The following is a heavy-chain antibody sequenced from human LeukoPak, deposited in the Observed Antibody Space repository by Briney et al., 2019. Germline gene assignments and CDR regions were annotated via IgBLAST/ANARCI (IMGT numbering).Heavy chain of an antibody. D-gene: IGHD2-15*01. CDR3: ARPGGLGYCSGGSGYGTGGNWFDP. J-gene: IGHJ5*02. CDR2: ISAYNGNT. CDR1: GYTFTSYG. Sequence: VASVKVSCKASGYTFTSYGISWVRQAPGQGLEWMGWISAYNGNTNYAQKLQGRVTMTTETSTSTAYMELRSRRSDDTAVYYCARPGGLGYCSGGSGYGTGGNWFDPWGQGTLVTVSS. V-gene: IGHV1-18*01.